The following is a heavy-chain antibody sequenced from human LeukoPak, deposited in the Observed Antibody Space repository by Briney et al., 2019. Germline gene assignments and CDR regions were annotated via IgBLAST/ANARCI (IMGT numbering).Heavy chain of an antibody. D-gene: IGHD3-3*01. CDR1: GGSFSGYY. V-gene: IGHV4-34*01. J-gene: IGHJ6*02. Sequence: PSETLSLTCAVYGGSFSGYYWSWIRQPPGKGLERIGEINHSGSTNYNPSLKSRVTISVDTSKNQFSLKLSSVTAADTAVYYCARVLGDFWSGLGTLMDVWGQGTTVTVSS. CDR2: INHSGST. CDR3: ARVLGDFWSGLGTLMDV.